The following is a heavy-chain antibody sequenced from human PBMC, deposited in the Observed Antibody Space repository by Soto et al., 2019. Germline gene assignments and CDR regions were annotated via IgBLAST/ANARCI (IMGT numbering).Heavy chain of an antibody. CDR1: GFTFSSYA. Sequence: QVQLVESGGGVVQPGRSLRLSCAASGFTFSSYAMHWVRQAPGKGLEWVAVISYDGSNKYYADSVKGRFTISRDNSKNTLYLQMNSLRAEDTAVNYCAAAEDYWGQGTLVTVSS. J-gene: IGHJ4*02. CDR3: AAAEDY. D-gene: IGHD6-13*01. V-gene: IGHV3-30-3*01. CDR2: ISYDGSNK.